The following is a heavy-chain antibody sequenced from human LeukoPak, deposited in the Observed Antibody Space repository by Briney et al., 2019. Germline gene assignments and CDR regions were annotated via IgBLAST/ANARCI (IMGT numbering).Heavy chain of an antibody. V-gene: IGHV4-34*01. D-gene: IGHD3-10*01. CDR3: ARTYYGSGSYYKSYNWLDP. Sequence: KLSETLSLTCAVYGGSFSGYYWSWIRQPPGKGLEWIGEINHSGSTNYNPSLKSRVTISVDTSKNQFSLKLSSVTAADTAVYYCARTYYGSGSYYKSYNWLDPWGQGTLVTVSS. CDR1: GGSFSGYY. J-gene: IGHJ5*02. CDR2: INHSGST.